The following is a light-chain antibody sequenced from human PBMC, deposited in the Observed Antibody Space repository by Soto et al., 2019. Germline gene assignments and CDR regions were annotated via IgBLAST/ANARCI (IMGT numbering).Light chain of an antibody. J-gene: IGKJ5*01. CDR1: QSFSSN. CDR3: QHYFNWPYT. CDR2: GAS. V-gene: IGKV3-15*01. Sequence: EIVLTQSPGTLSLSPGERATLSCRASQSFSSNLAWYQQKPGRAPRLLIYGASTRATGIPARFSGSGSGTEFTLTISNLQSEDFALYYCQHYFNWPYTFGQGTRLEI.